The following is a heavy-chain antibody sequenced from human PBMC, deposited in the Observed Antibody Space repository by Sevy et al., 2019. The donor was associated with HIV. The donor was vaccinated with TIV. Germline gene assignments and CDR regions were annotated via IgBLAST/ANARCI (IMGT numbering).Heavy chain of an antibody. V-gene: IGHV3-7*01. CDR3: ARDSQNIVVVPTATINHHNYYNMDV. CDR2: IKQDGSEK. CDR1: GFTFSYYW. J-gene: IGHJ6*03. Sequence: GGSLRLSCAASGFTFSYYWMSWVRQAPGKGLEWVANIKQDGSEKYYVDSVKGRFTISRDNAKKSLSLQMNSLRAEDTAVYYCARDSQNIVVVPTATINHHNYYNMDVWGKGTTVTVSS. D-gene: IGHD2-2*01.